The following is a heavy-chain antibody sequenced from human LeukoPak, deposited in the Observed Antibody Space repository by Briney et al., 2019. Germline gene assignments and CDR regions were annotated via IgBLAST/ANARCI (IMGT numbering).Heavy chain of an antibody. CDR2: IKSKTDGGTT. V-gene: IGHV3-15*01. CDR3: TIMWVRRPRFDP. CDR1: GFTFSDAW. Sequence: PGGSLRLSCAASGFTFSDAWMSWVRQAPGKGLEWVGHIKSKTDGGTTDYAAPVKGRFTISRDDSKTTLYLQMNSLKTEDTAVYYCTIMWVRRPRFDPWGQGTLVTVSS. D-gene: IGHD1-1*01. J-gene: IGHJ5*02.